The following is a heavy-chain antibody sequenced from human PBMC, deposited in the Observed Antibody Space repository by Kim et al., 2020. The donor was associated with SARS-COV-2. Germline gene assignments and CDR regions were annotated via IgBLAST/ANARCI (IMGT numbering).Heavy chain of an antibody. CDR3: ARGRTYYYDSSGSAGLVDY. D-gene: IGHD3-22*01. CDR1: GGSFSGYY. J-gene: IGHJ4*02. V-gene: IGHV4-34*01. Sequence: SETLSLTCAVYGGSFSGYYWSWIRQPPGKGLEWIGEINHSGSTNYNPSLKSRVTISVDTSKNQFSLKLSSVTAADTAVYYCARGRTYYYDSSGSAGLVDYWGQRTLVTVSS. CDR2: INHSGST.